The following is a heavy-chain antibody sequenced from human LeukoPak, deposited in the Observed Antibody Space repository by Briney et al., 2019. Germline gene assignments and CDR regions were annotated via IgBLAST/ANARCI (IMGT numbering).Heavy chain of an antibody. Sequence: ASVKVSCKASGYTFTGYYMHWVRQAPGQGLEWMGWINPNSGGTNYAQKFQGRVTMTRDTSISTAYMELSRLRSDDTAVYYCARVTYYYDSSGYHRFDPWGQGTLVTVSS. CDR1: GYTFTGYY. J-gene: IGHJ5*02. D-gene: IGHD3-22*01. V-gene: IGHV1-2*02. CDR3: ARVTYYYDSSGYHRFDP. CDR2: INPNSGGT.